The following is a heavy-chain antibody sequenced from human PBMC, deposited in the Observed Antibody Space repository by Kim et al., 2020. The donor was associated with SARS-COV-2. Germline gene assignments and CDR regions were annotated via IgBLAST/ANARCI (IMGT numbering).Heavy chain of an antibody. J-gene: IGHJ3*02. CDR1: GGSTISGDW. CDR2: IYQSGSA. V-gene: IGHV4-4*02. CDR3: ARRDGGGGALDI. Sequence: SETLSLTCAVSGGSTISGDWWSWVRQPPGKGLEWIGEIYQSGSANYNPSLKSRVTLSVDNSKNQFSLTLTSVTAADTAVYYCARRDGGGGALDIWGQGTMVSVSS. D-gene: IGHD3-16*01.